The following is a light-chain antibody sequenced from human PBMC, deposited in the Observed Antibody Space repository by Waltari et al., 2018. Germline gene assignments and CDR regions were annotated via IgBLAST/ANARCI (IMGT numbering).Light chain of an antibody. CDR1: QSVLYSFNNKNY. V-gene: IGKV4-1*01. CDR2: WAS. Sequence: DIVVTQSPDSLAVSLGERATINCKSSQSVLYSFNNKNYLAWYQQKPGQPPKLLIYWASTRESGVPDRFSGGGSGTDFTLIISSLQADDVAVYYCLQSYSTHWGFGQGTKVEIK. CDR3: LQSYSTHWG. J-gene: IGKJ1*01.